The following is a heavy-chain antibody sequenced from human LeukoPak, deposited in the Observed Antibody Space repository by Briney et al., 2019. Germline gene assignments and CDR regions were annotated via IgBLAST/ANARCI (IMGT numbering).Heavy chain of an antibody. J-gene: IGHJ4*02. CDR2: IIPILGIS. CDR3: ARGPYDGTYYFES. V-gene: IGHV1-69*02. Sequence: ASVKVSCKVSGGTFSSYPTSWVRQAPGQGLEWMGRIIPILGISNYAQKFQDRVAISADYSTTTAHMELTSLRSDDTAVYYCARGPYDGTYYFESWGQGTLVTVSS. CDR1: GGTFSSYP. D-gene: IGHD3-16*01.